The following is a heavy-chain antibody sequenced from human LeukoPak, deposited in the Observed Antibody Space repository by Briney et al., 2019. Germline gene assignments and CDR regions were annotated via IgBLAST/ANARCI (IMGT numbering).Heavy chain of an antibody. V-gene: IGHV3-23*01. D-gene: IGHD6-13*01. CDR1: GFTFSSYA. CDR2: ISGSGGST. J-gene: IGHJ4*02. CDR3: AKVMDSYSSSWYQNPYYFDY. Sequence: GGSLRLSCAASGFTFSSYAMSWVRQAPGKGLEWVSAISGSGGSTYYADSVKGWFTISRDNSKNTLYLQMNSLRAEDTAVYYCAKVMDSYSSSWYQNPYYFDYWGQGTLVTVSS.